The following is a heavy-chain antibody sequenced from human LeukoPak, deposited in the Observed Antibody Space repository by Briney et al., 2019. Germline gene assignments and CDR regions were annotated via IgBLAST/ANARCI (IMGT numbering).Heavy chain of an antibody. J-gene: IGHJ4*02. Sequence: PSETLSLTCAVYGGSFSGYYWSWIRQPPGKGLEWIREINHSGSTNYNPSLKSRVTISVDTSKNQFSLKLSPVTAADTAVYYCARGRRSSGWYISYYFDYWGQGTLVTVSS. CDR1: GGSFSGYY. CDR3: ARGRRSSGWYISYYFDY. D-gene: IGHD6-19*01. V-gene: IGHV4-34*01. CDR2: INHSGST.